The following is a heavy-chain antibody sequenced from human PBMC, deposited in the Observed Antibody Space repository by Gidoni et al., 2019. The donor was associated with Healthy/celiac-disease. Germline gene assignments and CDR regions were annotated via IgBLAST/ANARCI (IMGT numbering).Heavy chain of an antibody. J-gene: IGHJ4*02. CDR3: AKDPHPPQYSSGWMD. D-gene: IGHD6-19*01. CDR1: GFRFCRYA. CDR2: ISGSGGRT. V-gene: IGHV3-23*01. Sequence: EVQLLEYGGGLVQPGGSLRLVCAASGFRFCRYAMSWLRQALGKGLEWVSAISGSGGRTYYADSVKGRFTISRDNSKNTLYLQMNSLRAEDTAVYYCAKDPHPPQYSSGWMDWGQGTLVTVSS.